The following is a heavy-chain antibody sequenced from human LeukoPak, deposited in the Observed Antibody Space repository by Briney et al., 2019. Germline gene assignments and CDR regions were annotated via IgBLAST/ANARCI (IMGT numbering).Heavy chain of an antibody. Sequence: SETLSLTCTVSGGSIGSSSYYWGWIRQPPGKGLEWIGSIYYSGSTYYNPSLKSRVTLSVDTTKNQFSLKLSSVTAADTAVYYCARHPRYCSGGSCYPSGEYFQHWGQGTLVTVSS. CDR1: GGSIGSSSYY. D-gene: IGHD2-15*01. V-gene: IGHV4-39*01. CDR2: IYYSGST. J-gene: IGHJ1*01. CDR3: ARHPRYCSGGSCYPSGEYFQH.